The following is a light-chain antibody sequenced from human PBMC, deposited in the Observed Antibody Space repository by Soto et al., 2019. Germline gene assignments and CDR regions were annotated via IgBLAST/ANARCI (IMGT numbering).Light chain of an antibody. CDR2: YDS. V-gene: IGLV3-21*04. CDR1: NIGSKS. J-gene: IGLJ2*01. Sequence: SYELTQPPSVSVAPGKAARITGGGTNIGSKSVHWYQQKPGQAPVLVIYYDSDRPSGIPERFSGSNSGNTATLTISRVEAGDEADYYCQVWDSSSDHPNVVFGGGTKLTVL. CDR3: QVWDSSSDHPNVV.